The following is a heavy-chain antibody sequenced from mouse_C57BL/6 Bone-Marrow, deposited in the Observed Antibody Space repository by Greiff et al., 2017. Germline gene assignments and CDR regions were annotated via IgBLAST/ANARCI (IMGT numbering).Heavy chain of an antibody. Sequence: EVQLVESEGGLVQPGSSMKLSCTASGFTFSDYYMAWVRQVPEKGLEWVANINYDGSSTYYLDSLKSRFIISRDNAKNILYLQMSSLKSEDTATYYCARDPYYSNYVWYFDVWGTGTTVTVSS. V-gene: IGHV5-16*01. CDR1: GFTFSDYY. CDR3: ARDPYYSNYVWYFDV. D-gene: IGHD2-5*01. J-gene: IGHJ1*03. CDR2: INYDGSST.